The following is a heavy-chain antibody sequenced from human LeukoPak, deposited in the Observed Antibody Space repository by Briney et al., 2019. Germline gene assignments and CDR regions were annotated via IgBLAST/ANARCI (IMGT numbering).Heavy chain of an antibody. D-gene: IGHD5-18*01. CDR1: GYTFTSYG. J-gene: IGHJ6*03. V-gene: IGHV1-18*01. CDR2: ISAYNGNT. Sequence: GASVKVSCKASGYTFTSYGISWVRQAPGQGLEWMGWISAYNGNTNYAQKLQGRVTMTTDTSKSTAYMELRRLRSDDTGVDYCASNFGYTASYYYYLAVWGKGTTVTVSS. CDR3: ASNFGYTASYYYYLAV.